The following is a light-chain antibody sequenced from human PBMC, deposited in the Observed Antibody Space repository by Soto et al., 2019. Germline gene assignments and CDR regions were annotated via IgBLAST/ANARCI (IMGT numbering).Light chain of an antibody. CDR2: DVS. CDR3: SSYASSSTLYV. V-gene: IGLV2-14*01. CDR1: SSDVGGYDY. J-gene: IGLJ1*01. Sequence: QSALTQPASVSGSPGQSITISCTGTSSDVGGYDYVSWYQQHPGKAPKLMIHDVSNRPSGVSSRFSGSKSGNTASLTISGLQAEDEDDYYCSSYASSSTLYVFGTGTKVTVL.